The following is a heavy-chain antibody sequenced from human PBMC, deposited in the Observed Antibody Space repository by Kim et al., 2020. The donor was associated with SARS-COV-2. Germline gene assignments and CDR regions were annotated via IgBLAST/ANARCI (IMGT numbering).Heavy chain of an antibody. CDR2: IPSSGPTT. D-gene: IGHD6-13*01. CDR1: GFTFSSYS. V-gene: IGHV3-23*05. J-gene: IGHJ2*01. CDR3: AKDRRGPAAGTWYFDL. Sequence: LSLTCAGSGFTFSSYSLGWVRQAPGKGLEWVSSIPSSGPTTYYTDSVKGRFTISRDNSKNTLYLQMNILRAEDTALYYCAKDRRGPAAGTWYFDLWG.